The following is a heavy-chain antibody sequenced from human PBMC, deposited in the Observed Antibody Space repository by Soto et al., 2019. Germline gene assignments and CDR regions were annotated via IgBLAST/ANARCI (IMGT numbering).Heavy chain of an antibody. CDR1: GDSVSNDNYY. D-gene: IGHD3-16*01. V-gene: IGHV4-61*01. CDR3: ARSQRGRTAFTFDY. J-gene: IGHJ4*02. Sequence: QVQLQESGPGLVKPSETLSLTCAVSGDSVSNDNYYWSWIRQPPGKGLEWIGYIYYSGTTNYNSYRKSRFSLSVYMSKNQSSLKLASVTAADTAVYFCARSQRGRTAFTFDYWGQGALVTVSS. CDR2: IYYSGTT.